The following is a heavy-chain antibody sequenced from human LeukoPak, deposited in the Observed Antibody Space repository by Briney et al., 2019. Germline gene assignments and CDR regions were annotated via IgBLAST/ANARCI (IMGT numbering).Heavy chain of an antibody. CDR2: INHSGST. J-gene: IGHJ4*02. V-gene: IGHV4-34*01. CDR3: ARSIAAAGLRFDY. D-gene: IGHD6-13*01. CDR1: GGSFSGYY. Sequence: SETLSLTCAVYGGSFSGYYWSWIRQPPGKGLEWIGEINHSGSTNYNPSLKSRVTISVDTSKHQFSLKLSSVTAADTAVYYCARSIAAAGLRFDYWGQGTLVTVSS.